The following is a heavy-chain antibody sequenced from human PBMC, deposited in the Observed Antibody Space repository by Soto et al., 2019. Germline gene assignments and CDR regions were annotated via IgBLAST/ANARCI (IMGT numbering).Heavy chain of an antibody. CDR3: AKDRRAVAAAHEYYYYYYYGMDV. Sequence: GGSLRLSCAASGFTFSSYGMHWVRQAPGKGLEWVAVISYDGSNKYYADSVKGRFTISRDNSKNTLYLQMNSLRAEDTAVYYCAKDRRAVAAAHEYYYYYYYGMDVWGQGTTVTVSS. V-gene: IGHV3-30*18. D-gene: IGHD6-19*01. J-gene: IGHJ6*02. CDR1: GFTFSSYG. CDR2: ISYDGSNK.